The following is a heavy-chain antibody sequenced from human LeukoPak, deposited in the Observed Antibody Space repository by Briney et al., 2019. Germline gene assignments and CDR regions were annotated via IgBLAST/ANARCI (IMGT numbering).Heavy chain of an antibody. D-gene: IGHD3-22*01. Sequence: GGSLRLSCAASGFTFSSYGMHWVRQAPGKGPEWVANINLDGSEKNYLDSVEGRFTISRDNARDSLYLQMNSLRAEDTALYYCVTVGNYYDSNGYWPYWGQGTLVTVSS. CDR1: GFTFSSYG. CDR3: VTVGNYYDSNGYWPY. V-gene: IGHV3-7*03. J-gene: IGHJ4*02. CDR2: INLDGSEK.